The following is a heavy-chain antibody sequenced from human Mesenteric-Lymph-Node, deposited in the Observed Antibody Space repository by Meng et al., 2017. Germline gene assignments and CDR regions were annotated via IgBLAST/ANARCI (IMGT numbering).Heavy chain of an antibody. J-gene: IGHJ3*02. CDR1: GFTFSSYA. CDR2: ITGSGSNT. V-gene: IGHV3-23*01. Sequence: GGSLRLSCGASGFTFSSYAMYWVRQAPGKGLEWVPAITGSGSNTYYTDSVKGRFTISRDNSQNTLHLQMNSLRAEDTALYYCAKKLVRGETHAFDTWGQGTMVTFSS. CDR3: AKKLVRGETHAFDT. D-gene: IGHD3-10*01.